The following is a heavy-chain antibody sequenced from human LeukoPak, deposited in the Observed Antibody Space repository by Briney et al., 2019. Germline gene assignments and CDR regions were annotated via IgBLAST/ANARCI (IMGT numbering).Heavy chain of an antibody. CDR1: GFTFSSYG. V-gene: IGHV3-30*18. Sequence: GGSLRLSCAASGFTFSSYGMHWVRQAPGKGLEWVAVISYDGSNKYYADSVKGRFTISRDNSKNTLYLQMNSLRAEDTAVYYCAKRSGNNPLYYFDYWGQGTLVTVSS. J-gene: IGHJ4*02. CDR3: AKRSGNNPLYYFDY. D-gene: IGHD1-14*01. CDR2: ISYDGSNK.